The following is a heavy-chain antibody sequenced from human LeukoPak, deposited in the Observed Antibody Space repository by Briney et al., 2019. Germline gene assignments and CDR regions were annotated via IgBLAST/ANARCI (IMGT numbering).Heavy chain of an antibody. CDR3: AKDGTGLPYYYYYYMDV. D-gene: IGHD2-15*01. CDR1: GFTFDDYV. V-gene: IGHV3-43D*03. Sequence: PGGSLRLSCAASGFTFDDYVMHWVRQAPGKGLEWVSLISWDGGSTYYADSVKGRFTISRDNSKNSLYLQMNSLRAEDTALYYCAKDGTGLPYYYYYYMDVWGKGTTVTVSS. J-gene: IGHJ6*03. CDR2: ISWDGGST.